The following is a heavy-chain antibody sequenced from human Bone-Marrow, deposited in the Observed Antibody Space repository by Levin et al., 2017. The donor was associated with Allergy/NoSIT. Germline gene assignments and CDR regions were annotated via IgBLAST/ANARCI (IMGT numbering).Heavy chain of an antibody. V-gene: IGHV2-5*02. D-gene: IGHD6-6*01. CDR3: AHADSSSSPFYFDY. J-gene: IGHJ4*02. CDR2: IYWDDTK. Sequence: SGPTLVKPTQTLTPTCTFSGFSLSTTAVGVGWIRQPPGKALEWLALIYWDDTKRYSPSLQNRLTITKDTSKNQVVLTMTNMDPVDTATYYCAHADSSSSPFYFDYWGQGTLVTVSS. CDR1: GFSLSTTAVG.